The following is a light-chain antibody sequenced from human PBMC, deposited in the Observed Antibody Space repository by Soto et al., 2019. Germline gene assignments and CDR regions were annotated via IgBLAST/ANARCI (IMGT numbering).Light chain of an antibody. CDR2: EVN. V-gene: IGLV2-18*02. J-gene: IGLJ1*01. CDR1: SSDIGSYNR. CDR3: HPLTTGSTYV. Sequence: QSALTQPASVSGSPGQSITISCTGTSSDIGSYNRVSWYQQPPGTAPKLMIYEVNNRPSGVPDRFSGSKSGNPASLTISGLQAEDEADYYCHPLTTGSTYVVGTGTKLTVL.